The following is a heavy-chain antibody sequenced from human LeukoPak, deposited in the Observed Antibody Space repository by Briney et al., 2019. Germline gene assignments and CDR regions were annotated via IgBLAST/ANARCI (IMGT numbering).Heavy chain of an antibody. D-gene: IGHD2-8*01. CDR3: AIWMGNNGDFTGPIDY. V-gene: IGHV4-59*08. J-gene: IGHJ4*02. CDR2: IYYSGST. CDR1: GGSISSYY. Sequence: SETLSLTCTVSGGSISSYYWSWIRQPPGKGLEWIGYIYYSGSTNYNPSLKSRVTISVDTSKNQFSLKLSSVTAADTAVYYCAIWMGNNGDFTGPIDYWGQGTLVTASS.